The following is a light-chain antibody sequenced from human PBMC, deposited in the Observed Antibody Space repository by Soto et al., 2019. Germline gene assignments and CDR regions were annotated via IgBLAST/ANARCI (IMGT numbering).Light chain of an antibody. CDR3: SRDLV. V-gene: IGLV2-14*01. Sequence: QSALTQPASVSGSPGQSITISCTGTSSDVGGYDYVSWYQQHPGKAAKLMIYDVINRPSGVSHRFSGSKSGNTASLTISGLQAEDEADYASSRDLVFGGGTKVTVL. J-gene: IGLJ2*01. CDR1: SSDVGGYDY. CDR2: DVI.